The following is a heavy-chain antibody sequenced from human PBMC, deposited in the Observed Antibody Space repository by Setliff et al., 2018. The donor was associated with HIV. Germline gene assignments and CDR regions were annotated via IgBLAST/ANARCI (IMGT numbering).Heavy chain of an antibody. CDR2: ISDYNSNT. J-gene: IGHJ4*02. CDR3: AREFPGGTKGFDY. Sequence: GASVKVSCKASGYTFTSYGLSWVRQAPGQGLEWMGWISDYNSNTEYAQKLQGRVTMTKDTSTSTVYMDLSRLRSEDTAVYYCAREFPGGTKGFDYWGQGTLVTVSS. CDR1: GYTFTSYG. V-gene: IGHV1-18*01. D-gene: IGHD1-1*01.